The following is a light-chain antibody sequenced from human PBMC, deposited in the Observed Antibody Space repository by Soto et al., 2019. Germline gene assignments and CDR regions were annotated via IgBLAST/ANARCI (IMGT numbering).Light chain of an antibody. CDR1: QSISTW. J-gene: IGKJ1*01. Sequence: DIQMTQSPSTLSASVGDRVTITCRASQSISTWLAWYQQKPGKAPVLLIYDASSLESGVPSRFSGSGSGTEFTLTISSLQPDDFATYHCHQYNTQWTFGQGTKVDIK. CDR2: DAS. CDR3: HQYNTQWT. V-gene: IGKV1-5*01.